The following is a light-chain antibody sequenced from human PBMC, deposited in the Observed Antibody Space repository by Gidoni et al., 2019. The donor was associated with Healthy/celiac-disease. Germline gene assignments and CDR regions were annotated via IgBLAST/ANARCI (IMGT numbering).Light chain of an antibody. CDR2: WAS. CDR3: QQYYSTRT. J-gene: IGKJ1*01. V-gene: IGKV4-1*01. Sequence: DIVMTQSPDSLAVSLGERATINCKSSQSVLYSSNNKNYLAWYQQKPGQPPKLLIYWASTRESGVPDRFSGSGSGTYFTLTISSLQAEDVAVYYCQQYYSTRTFXXXTKVEIK. CDR1: QSVLYSSNNKNY.